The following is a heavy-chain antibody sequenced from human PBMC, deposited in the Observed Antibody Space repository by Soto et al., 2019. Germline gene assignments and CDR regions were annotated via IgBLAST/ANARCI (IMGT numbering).Heavy chain of an antibody. CDR1: GYTFTSYD. D-gene: IGHD6-19*01. Sequence: ASVKVSCKASGYTFTSYDINWVRQATGQGLEWMGWMNPNSGNTGYAQKFQGSVTMTRNTSISTAYMELSSLRSEDTAVYYCARGGRRGSGWQQDYYYYYYMDVWGKGTTVTVSS. V-gene: IGHV1-8*01. CDR3: ARGGRRGSGWQQDYYYYYYMDV. J-gene: IGHJ6*03. CDR2: MNPNSGNT.